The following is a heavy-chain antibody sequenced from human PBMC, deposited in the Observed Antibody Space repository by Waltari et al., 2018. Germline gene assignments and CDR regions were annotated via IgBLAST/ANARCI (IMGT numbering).Heavy chain of an antibody. J-gene: IGHJ4*02. CDR3: NVELAEAGN. D-gene: IGHD6-13*01. V-gene: IGHV3-21*06. Sequence: EVHLVESGGGLVKPGGSLRVDCAASGFDFSSFSINWIRQTPGKGLEWVSSISKSGRVTEYADSVKGRFTFSRDNANNSVYLQMNSLRVEDTAVYYCNVELAEAGNWGQGTLVTVSP. CDR2: ISKSGRVT. CDR1: GFDFSSFS.